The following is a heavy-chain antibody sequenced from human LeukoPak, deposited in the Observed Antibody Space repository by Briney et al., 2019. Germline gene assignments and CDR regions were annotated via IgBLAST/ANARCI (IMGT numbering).Heavy chain of an antibody. J-gene: IGHJ6*03. CDR2: IYYSGST. CDR1: GGSIGSYY. Sequence: PSETLSLTCTVSGGSIGSYYWSWLRQPPGKALEWIGYIYYSGSTNYNPSLKSRVTISVDTSKNQFSLKLISVTAADTAVYYCARVSYSYYYYYMDVWGKGTTVTVSS. CDR3: ARVSYSYYYYYMDV. V-gene: IGHV4-59*01. D-gene: IGHD2-15*01.